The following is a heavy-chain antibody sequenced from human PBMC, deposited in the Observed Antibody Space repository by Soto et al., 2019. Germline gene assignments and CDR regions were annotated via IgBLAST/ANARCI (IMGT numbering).Heavy chain of an antibody. Sequence: PSETLSLTCAVYGGSFSGCYWSWIRQPPGKGLEWIGEINHSGSTNYNPSLKSRVTISVDTSKNQFSLKLSSVTAADTAVYYCARGPRSVYYYYYYMDVWGKGTTVTVSS. V-gene: IGHV4-34*01. J-gene: IGHJ6*03. CDR1: GGSFSGCY. CDR3: ARGPRSVYYYYYYMDV. CDR2: INHSGST.